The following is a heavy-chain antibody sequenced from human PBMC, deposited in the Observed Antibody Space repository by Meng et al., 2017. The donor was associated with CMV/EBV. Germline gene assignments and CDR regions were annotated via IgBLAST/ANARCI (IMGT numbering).Heavy chain of an antibody. CDR1: GFTFSSYE. Sequence: GESLKISCAASGFTFSSYEMNWVRQAPGKGLEWVSYISSSGSTIYYADSVKGRFTISRDNAKNSLYLQMNSLRAEDTAVYYCASLSWWGSSWYGDAFDIWGQGTMVTV. CDR2: ISSSGSTI. CDR3: ASLSWWGSSWYGDAFDI. J-gene: IGHJ3*02. D-gene: IGHD6-13*01. V-gene: IGHV3-48*03.